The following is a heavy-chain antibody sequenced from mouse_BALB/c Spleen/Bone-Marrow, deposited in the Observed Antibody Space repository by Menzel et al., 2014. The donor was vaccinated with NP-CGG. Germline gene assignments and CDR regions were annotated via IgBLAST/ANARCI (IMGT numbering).Heavy chain of an antibody. CDR3: ASRDSSGYVPDY. D-gene: IGHD3-2*01. Sequence: QVQLQQSGAELVKPGASVKLSCKTSGYTFTSYWIQWVKQRPGQGLGWIGEIFPGTGTTYYNEKFKGKATLTIDTSSSTAYMQLSSLTSEVSAVYFCASRDSSGYVPDYWGQGTTLTVSS. CDR1: GYTFTSYW. CDR2: IFPGTGTT. V-gene: IGHV1S132*01. J-gene: IGHJ2*01.